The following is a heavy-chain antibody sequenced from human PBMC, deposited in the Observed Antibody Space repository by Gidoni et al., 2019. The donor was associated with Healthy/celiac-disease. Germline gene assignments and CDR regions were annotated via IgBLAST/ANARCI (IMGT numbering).Heavy chain of an antibody. J-gene: IGHJ6*02. CDR2: IIPIFGTA. D-gene: IGHD3-10*01. CDR3: ARGGEGSSGSYYNYYYYGMDV. Sequence: QVQLVQSGAEVKKPGSSVKVSCKASGGTFSSYATSWVRQAPGQGLEWMGGIIPIFGTANYAQKFQGRVTITADESTSTAYMELSSLRSEDTAVYYCARGGEGSSGSYYNYYYYGMDVWGQGTTVTVSS. CDR1: GGTFSSYA. V-gene: IGHV1-69*01.